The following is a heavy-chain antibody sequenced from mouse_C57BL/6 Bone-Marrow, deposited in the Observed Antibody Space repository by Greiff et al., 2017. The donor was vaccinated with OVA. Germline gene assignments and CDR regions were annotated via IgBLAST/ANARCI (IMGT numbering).Heavy chain of an antibody. Sequence: QVQLQQPGAELVKPGASVKMSCKASKDTVTRYWITWVKQRPGQGLEWIGDIYPGSGSTNYNEKFKSKATLTVDTSSSTAYMQLSSLTSEDSAVYYCARWLLRGFAYWGQGTLVTVSA. J-gene: IGHJ3*01. CDR3: ARWLLRGFAY. CDR1: KDTVTRYW. CDR2: IYPGSGST. V-gene: IGHV1-55*01. D-gene: IGHD2-3*01.